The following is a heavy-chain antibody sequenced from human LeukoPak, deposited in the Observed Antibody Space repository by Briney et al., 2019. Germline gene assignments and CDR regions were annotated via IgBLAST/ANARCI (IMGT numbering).Heavy chain of an antibody. CDR1: GGSISSSSYY. D-gene: IGHD3-22*01. Sequence: SETLSLTCTVSGGSISSSSYYWGWIRQPPGTGLEWIGSIYYSGSTYYNPSLKSRVTISVDTSKNQFSLKLSSVTAADTAVYYCASIVVVIRSYFKYNWFDPWGQGTLVTVSS. J-gene: IGHJ5*02. CDR2: IYYSGST. CDR3: ASIVVVIRSYFKYNWFDP. V-gene: IGHV4-39*01.